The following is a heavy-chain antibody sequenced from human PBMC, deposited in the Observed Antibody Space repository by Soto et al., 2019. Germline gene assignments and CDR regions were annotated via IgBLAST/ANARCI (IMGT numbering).Heavy chain of an antibody. V-gene: IGHV1-2*04. CDR2: INPNSGGT. J-gene: IGHJ4*02. D-gene: IGHD2-8*01. Sequence: ASVKVSCKASGYTFTGYYMHWVRQAPGQGLEWMGWINPNSGGTNYAQKFQGWVTMTRDTSISTAYMELSRLRSDDTAVYYCARAFISELVGCTNGVCYPAGGGYFDYWGQGTLVTVSS. CDR1: GYTFTGYY. CDR3: ARAFISELVGCTNGVCYPAGGGYFDY.